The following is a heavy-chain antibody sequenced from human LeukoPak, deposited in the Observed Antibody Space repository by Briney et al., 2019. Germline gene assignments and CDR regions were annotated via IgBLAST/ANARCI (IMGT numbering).Heavy chain of an antibody. V-gene: IGHV4-34*01. CDR2: INHSGST. CDR3: ARGLGT. CDR1: GGSFSGYY. J-gene: IGHJ4*02. D-gene: IGHD1-1*01. Sequence: SETLSLTCAVYGGSFSGYYWSWIRQPPGKGLEWIGEINHSGSTNYNPSLKSRVTISVDTSKNQFSLKLSSVTAADTAVYYCARGLGTWGQGTLVTVSS.